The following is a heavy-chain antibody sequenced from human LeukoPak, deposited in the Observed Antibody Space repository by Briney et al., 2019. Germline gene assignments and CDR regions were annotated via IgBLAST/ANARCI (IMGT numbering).Heavy chain of an antibody. J-gene: IGHJ5*02. CDR1: GASISSHY. CDR2: ISASGST. CDR3: ARHATGSYSVPWLDP. D-gene: IGHD3-10*01. V-gene: IGHV4-59*08. Sequence: PSETLSLTCTVSGASISSHYWSWVRQTPGKGLEWIGYISASGSTSYSHSLKSRVTIFADTSRNQFALTLSSVTAADTAGYYCARHATGSYSVPWLDPWGQGTLVTVSS.